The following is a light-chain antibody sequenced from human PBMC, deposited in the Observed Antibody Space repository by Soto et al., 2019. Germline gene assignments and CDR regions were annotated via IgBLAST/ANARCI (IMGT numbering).Light chain of an antibody. CDR3: QVWDRRSDRPAYL. Sequence: SYELTQPPSVSVAPGQTASITCGGNEIGTKSVHWYQQKPGQAPVLVVYDDSDRPSGIPERFSGSNSGNTATLTISRVEAGDEAHYYCQVWDRRSDRPAYLFGAGTKVTVL. CDR1: EIGTKS. V-gene: IGLV3-21*02. J-gene: IGLJ1*01. CDR2: DDS.